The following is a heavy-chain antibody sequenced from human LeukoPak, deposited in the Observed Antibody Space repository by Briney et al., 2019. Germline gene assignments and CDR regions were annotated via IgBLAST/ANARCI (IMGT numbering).Heavy chain of an antibody. D-gene: IGHD3-22*01. CDR2: ISSSGSTI. J-gene: IGHJ4*02. V-gene: IGHV3-11*01. CDR3: ARVHDSSGYYGELWVDY. Sequence: GGSLRLSCAASGFTFSDYYMSWIRQAPGKGLEWVSYISSSGSTIYYADSVKGRFTISRDNAKNSLYLRMNSLRAEDTAVYYCARVHDSSGYYGELWVDYWGQGTLVTVSS. CDR1: GFTFSDYY.